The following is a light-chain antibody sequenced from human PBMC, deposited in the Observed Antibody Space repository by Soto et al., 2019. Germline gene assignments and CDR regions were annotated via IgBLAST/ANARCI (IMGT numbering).Light chain of an antibody. J-gene: IGKJ4*01. V-gene: IGKV1-9*01. CDR3: QQLNGYPLT. CDR1: QGISSY. Sequence: DIQLTQSPSFLSASVGDRVIITCRASQGISSYLAWYQQKPGKAPNLLIYAASTLQSGVPSRFSGSGSETEFTLTISSLQPEDFAIYYCQQLNGYPLTFGGGTKVEIK. CDR2: AAS.